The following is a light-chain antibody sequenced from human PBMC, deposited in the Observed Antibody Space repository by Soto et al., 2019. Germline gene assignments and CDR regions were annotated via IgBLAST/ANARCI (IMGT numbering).Light chain of an antibody. CDR2: GAS. CDR1: QSVSSK. J-gene: IGKJ3*01. V-gene: IGKV3-15*01. Sequence: ILMTQSPATLSVSPREGPSFSCRASQSVSSKLAWYQQKPGQAPRLLIYGASTRATGIPARFSGSGSGTEFTLTISSLQSEDFAVYYCQQYNNWPRTFGPGTKVDIK. CDR3: QQYNNWPRT.